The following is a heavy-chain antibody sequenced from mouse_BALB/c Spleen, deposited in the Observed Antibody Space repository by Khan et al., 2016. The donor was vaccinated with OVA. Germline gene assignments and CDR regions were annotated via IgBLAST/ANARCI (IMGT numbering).Heavy chain of an antibody. CDR1: GYSFTGYY. CDR3: ARECYYYAMDY. CDR2: ISCYNGAT. D-gene: IGHD2-12*01. J-gene: IGHJ4*01. Sequence: LVKPGASVKISCKASGYSFTGYYIHWVKQSHGKSLEWIGFISCYNGATGYNQTFQGKATFTVDQSSSPAYMQCSSLTSEDAAVYYCARECYYYAMDYWGQGTAVIVSS. V-gene: IGHV1S34*01.